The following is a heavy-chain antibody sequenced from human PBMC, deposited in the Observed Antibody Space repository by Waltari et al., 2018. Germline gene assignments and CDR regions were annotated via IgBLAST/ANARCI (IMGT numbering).Heavy chain of an antibody. J-gene: IGHJ4*02. D-gene: IGHD2-15*01. CDR1: GYTFTSYY. CDR2: ITPSGGST. V-gene: IGHV1-46*01. Sequence: VQLVQSGAEVKKQGASVKGYCKAPGYTFTSYYMHWVRQAPERGFEWRVIITPSGGSTSYEQKFHSVVTMSRDTSTSTVYMVLSSLRSEDTAVYYCADVIATAATVDYWGQGTLVTVSS. CDR3: ADVIATAATVDY.